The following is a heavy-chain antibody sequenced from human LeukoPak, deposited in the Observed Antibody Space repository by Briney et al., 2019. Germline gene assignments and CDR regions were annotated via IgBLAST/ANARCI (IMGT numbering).Heavy chain of an antibody. Sequence: GGSLRLSCAASGFTFSSYSMNWVRQAPGKGLEWVASIRSSSSYIYYADSVKGRFTISRDNAKNSLYLQMNSLRAEDTAVYYCARDPVVSRNWNDVNWFDPWGQGTLVTVSS. J-gene: IGHJ5*02. V-gene: IGHV3-21*01. CDR3: ARDPVVSRNWNDVNWFDP. CDR2: IRSSSSYI. D-gene: IGHD1-20*01. CDR1: GFTFSSYS.